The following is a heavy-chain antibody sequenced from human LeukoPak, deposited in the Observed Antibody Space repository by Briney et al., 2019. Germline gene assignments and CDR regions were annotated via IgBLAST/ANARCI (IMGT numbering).Heavy chain of an antibody. CDR1: GGTFSSYA. D-gene: IGHD6-19*01. CDR3: ARGVAVAGTKDWFDP. J-gene: IGHJ5*02. V-gene: IGHV1-69*05. Sequence: SVKVSCKASGGTFSSYAISWVRQAPGQGLEWMGGIIPIFGTANYAQKFQGRVTITRDTSASTAYMELSSLRSEDTAVYYCARGVAVAGTKDWFDPWGQGTLVTVSS. CDR2: IIPIFGTA.